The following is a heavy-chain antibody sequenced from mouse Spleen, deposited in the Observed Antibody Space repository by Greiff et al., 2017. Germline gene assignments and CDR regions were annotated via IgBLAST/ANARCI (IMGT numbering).Heavy chain of an antibody. Sequence: QVQLQQPGAELVKPGASVKLSCKASGYTFTSYWMQWVKQRPGQGLEWIGEIDPSDSYTNYNQKFKGKATLTVDTSSSTAYMQLSSLTSEDSAVYYCLYYDGSLWGQGTSVTVSS. D-gene: IGHD1-1*01. CDR1: GYTFTSYW. CDR3: LYYDGSL. CDR2: IDPSDSYT. V-gene: IGHV1-50*01. J-gene: IGHJ4*01.